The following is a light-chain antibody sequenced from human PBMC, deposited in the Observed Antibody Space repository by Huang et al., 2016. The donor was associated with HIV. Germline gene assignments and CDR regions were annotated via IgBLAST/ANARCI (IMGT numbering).Light chain of an antibody. CDR3: QQYGAAPVT. CDR1: QSVTSSY. CDR2: DAS. Sequence: EIVLTQSPATLSLSPGERATLSCGASQSVTSSYLAWYQQKPVLAPRLLIYDASSRATCIPDRFSGSGSGTDFTLTINRLDPEDFAIYYCQQYGAAPVTFGQGTKVEVK. J-gene: IGKJ1*01. V-gene: IGKV3D-20*01.